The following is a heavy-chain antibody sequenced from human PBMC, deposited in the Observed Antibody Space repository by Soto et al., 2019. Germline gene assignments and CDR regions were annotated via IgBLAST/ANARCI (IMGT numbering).Heavy chain of an antibody. CDR2: INPNSGGT. V-gene: IGHV1-2*02. CDR3: ARDAWGSGRYYFDY. D-gene: IGHD6-19*01. CDR1: GYTFTCYY. J-gene: IGHJ4*02. Sequence: SVKVSCKASGYTFTCYYMHWVRQAPGQGLEWMGWINPNSGGTNYAQKFQGRVTMTSETSISTAYMELDRLRPDATAVYFCARDAWGSGRYYFDYWGQGTLVTVSS.